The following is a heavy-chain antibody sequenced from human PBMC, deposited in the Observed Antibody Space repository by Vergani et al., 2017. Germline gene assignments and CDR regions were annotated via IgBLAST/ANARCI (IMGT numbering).Heavy chain of an antibody. Sequence: EVPLVQSGAEVKKPGESLKISCKGSGYNFTNYWIGWVRQMPGKGLDWMEIIYPGDSGTRYSPSFQGQVTISADKSISTAYLQWSSLKASDTAMSYCARDLSAHFDFWGQGTLVTVSS. CDR1: GYNFTNYW. J-gene: IGHJ4*02. V-gene: IGHV5-51*03. CDR3: ARDLSAHFDF. D-gene: IGHD6-25*01. CDR2: IYPGDSGT.